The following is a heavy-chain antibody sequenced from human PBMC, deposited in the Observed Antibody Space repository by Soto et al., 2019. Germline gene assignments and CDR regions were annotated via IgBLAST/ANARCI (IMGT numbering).Heavy chain of an antibody. CDR3: AIIHERRLAVAHFDY. J-gene: IGHJ4*02. CDR1: GGSISRYY. D-gene: IGHD6-19*01. CDR2: IYYSGST. V-gene: IGHV4-59*01. Sequence: QVQLQESGPGLVKPSETLSLTCTVSGGSISRYYWSWIRQPPGKGLEWIGYIYYSGSTNYNPSLQRRGTLSIDQSEYQICLSKSSVTAAVTAVYYCAIIHERRLAVAHFDYLGQGTLVTVSS.